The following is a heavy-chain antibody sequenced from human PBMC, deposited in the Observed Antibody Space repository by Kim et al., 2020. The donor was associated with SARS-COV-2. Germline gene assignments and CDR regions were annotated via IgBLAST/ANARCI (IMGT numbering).Heavy chain of an antibody. Sequence: SETLSLTCAVSGGSISSSNWWSWVRQPPGKGLARIGEIYHSGSTNYNPSLMSRVTISVDKSKNQFSLKLSSVTTADTAVSYCCRRYCRSTSCPKRCDPCGQGTQFTVSS. CDR1: GGSISSSNW. V-gene: IGHV4-4*02. J-gene: IGHJ5*02. D-gene: IGHD2-2*01. CDR3: CRRYCRSTSCPKRCDP. CDR2: IYHSGST.